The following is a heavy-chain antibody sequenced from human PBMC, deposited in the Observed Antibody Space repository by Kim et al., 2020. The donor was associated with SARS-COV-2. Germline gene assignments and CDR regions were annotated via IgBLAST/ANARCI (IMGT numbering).Heavy chain of an antibody. CDR2: IYYSGST. Sequence: SETLSLTCTVSGGSISNYFWSWIRQPPGKGLEWIGYIYYSGSTKYNPSLKSRVTISVDTSKNQFSLNLNSVTAADTAVYFCARHSYGDYPFDYWGQGTLVAVSS. CDR3: ARHSYGDYPFDY. D-gene: IGHD4-17*01. J-gene: IGHJ4*02. CDR1: GGSISNYF. V-gene: IGHV4-59*01.